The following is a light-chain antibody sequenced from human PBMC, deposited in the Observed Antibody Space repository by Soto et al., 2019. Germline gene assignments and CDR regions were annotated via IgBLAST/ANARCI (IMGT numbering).Light chain of an antibody. CDR3: QQYNRDSWT. J-gene: IGKJ1*01. Sequence: DIQMTPSPSTLSASLGDRVTITCRASQSIGSWLAWYQQKPGKAPKLLIYDASSLESGVPSRFSGSGSGTEFTLTISSLQPDDFATYYCQQYNRDSWTFGQGTKVDIK. V-gene: IGKV1-5*01. CDR1: QSIGSW. CDR2: DAS.